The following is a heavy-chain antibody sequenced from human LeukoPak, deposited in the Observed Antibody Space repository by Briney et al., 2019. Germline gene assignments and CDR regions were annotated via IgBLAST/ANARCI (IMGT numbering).Heavy chain of an antibody. CDR2: IIPIFGTA. J-gene: IGHJ4*02. CDR3: ARVAGTMVFDY. CDR1: GGTFSSYA. V-gene: IGHV1-69*13. D-gene: IGHD6-19*01. Sequence: EASVKVSCKASGGTFSSYAISWVRQAPGQGLEWMGGIIPIFGTANYAQKFQGRVTITADESTSTAFMELSSLRSEDTAVYYCARVAGTMVFDYWGQGTLVTVSS.